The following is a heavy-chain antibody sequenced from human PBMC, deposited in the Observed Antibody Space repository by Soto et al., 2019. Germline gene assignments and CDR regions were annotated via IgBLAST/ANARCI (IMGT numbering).Heavy chain of an antibody. CDR3: AKDVGASYGFDY. Sequence: EVQLLESGGGLVQPGGSLRLSCAASGFTFSSYAMSWVRQAPGKGLEWVSTINSSGDTTYYADSVKGRFTISRDNSKNPRYLQMNSLRAEDAAVYYCAKDVGASYGFDYWGQGTLVPVSS. CDR2: INSSGDTT. D-gene: IGHD1-26*01. CDR1: GFTFSSYA. V-gene: IGHV3-23*01. J-gene: IGHJ4*02.